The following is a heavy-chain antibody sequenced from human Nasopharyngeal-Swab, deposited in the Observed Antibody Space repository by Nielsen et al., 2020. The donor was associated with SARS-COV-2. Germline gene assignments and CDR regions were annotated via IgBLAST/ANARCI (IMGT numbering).Heavy chain of an antibody. D-gene: IGHD4-17*01. V-gene: IGHV3-9*01. CDR3: AKGTTVTGYWYFDL. CDR1: GFTFDDYA. Sequence: SLQISCAASGFTFDDYAMHWVRQAPGKGLEWVSGISWNSGSIGYADSVKGRFTISRDNAKNSLYLQMSSLRAEDTALYYCAKGTTVTGYWYFDLWGRGTLVTVSS. J-gene: IGHJ2*01. CDR2: ISWNSGSI.